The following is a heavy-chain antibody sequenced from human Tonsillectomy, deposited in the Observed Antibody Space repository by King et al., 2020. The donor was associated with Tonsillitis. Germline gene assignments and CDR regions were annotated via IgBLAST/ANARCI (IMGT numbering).Heavy chain of an antibody. CDR1: GFTFSNAW. CDR2: IKRKTDGGTT. J-gene: IGHJ4*02. CDR3: TIGNY. Sequence: EVQLVESGGGLVTPGGSLRLSCAASGFTFSNAWMSWVRQAPGKGLEWVGRIKRKTDGGTTDYAGPVKGRFTISRDDSKNTVYLQMNSLKTGDTAVYYCTIGNYWGQGTLVTVSS. D-gene: IGHD1-1*01. V-gene: IGHV3-15*01.